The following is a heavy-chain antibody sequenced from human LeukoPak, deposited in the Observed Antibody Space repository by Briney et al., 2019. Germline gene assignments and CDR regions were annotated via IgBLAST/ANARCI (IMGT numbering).Heavy chain of an antibody. CDR1: GFAVIDNY. CDR3: AREDSGHGLHLDY. J-gene: IGHJ4*02. D-gene: IGHD5-12*01. Sequence: GGSLRLSCAASGFAVIDNYMNWVRQAPGKGLEWVAVIYSGGNTYYADSVAGRFTISRDTATNTVYLQMNSLRADDTAVYYCAREDSGHGLHLDYWGQGTLVTVSS. V-gene: IGHV3-66*01. CDR2: IYSGGNT.